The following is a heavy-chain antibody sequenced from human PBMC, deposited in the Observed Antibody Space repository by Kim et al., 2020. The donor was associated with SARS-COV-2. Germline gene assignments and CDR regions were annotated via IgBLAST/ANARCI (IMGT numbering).Heavy chain of an antibody. CDR1: GFSLSTYGVS. CDR2: IYWDNDN. J-gene: IGHJ5*02. CDR3: AHSPSYNWFDA. V-gene: IGHV2-5*02. Sequence: SGPTLVKPTQTLTLTCTFSGFSLSTYGVSVGWIRRAPGKALEGLAVIYWDNDNRLSPFLETRLTITKDTSKNQVVLTMTNMDVADTATYFCAHSPSYNWFDAWGQGTLVTVSS.